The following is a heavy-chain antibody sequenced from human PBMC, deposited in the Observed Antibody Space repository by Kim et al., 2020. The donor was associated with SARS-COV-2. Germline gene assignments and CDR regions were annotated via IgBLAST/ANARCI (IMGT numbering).Heavy chain of an antibody. CDR2: ISYDGSNK. V-gene: IGHV3-30*18. J-gene: IGHJ6*02. Sequence: GGSLRLSCAASGFTFSSYGMHWVRQAPGKGLEWVAVISYDGSNKYYADSVKGRFTISRDNSKNTLYLQMNSLRAEDTAVYYCAKVKQWLVYYYYGMDVWGQGTTVTVSS. CDR3: AKVKQWLVYYYYGMDV. CDR1: GFTFSSYG. D-gene: IGHD6-19*01.